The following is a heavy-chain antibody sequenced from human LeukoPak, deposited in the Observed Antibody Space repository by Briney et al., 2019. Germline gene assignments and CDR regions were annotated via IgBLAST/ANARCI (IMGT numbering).Heavy chain of an antibody. Sequence: GESLKISCKGSGYCFTSYWIVWVRQMPGKGLEWMGIIYPGDSNTRYSPSFQGQVTISADKSISTAYLQWSSLKASDTAMYYGARLPPGYYPDFWGQGTLVTVSS. J-gene: IGHJ4*02. CDR2: IYPGDSNT. CDR1: GYCFTSYW. CDR3: ARLPPGYYPDF. D-gene: IGHD3-9*01. V-gene: IGHV5-51*01.